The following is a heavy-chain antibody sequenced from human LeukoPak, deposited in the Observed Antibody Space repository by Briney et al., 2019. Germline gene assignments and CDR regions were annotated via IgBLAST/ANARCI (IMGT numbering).Heavy chain of an antibody. V-gene: IGHV4-39*01. CDR3: ARHSITMVRGVIPPFDY. J-gene: IGHJ4*02. D-gene: IGHD3-10*01. Sequence: SETLSLTCTVSGGSISSSSYYWGWIRQPPEKGLEWIGSIYYSGSTYYNPSLKSRVTISVDTSKNQFSLKLSSVTAADTAVYYCARHSITMVRGVIPPFDYWGQGTLVTVSS. CDR1: GGSISSSSYY. CDR2: IYYSGST.